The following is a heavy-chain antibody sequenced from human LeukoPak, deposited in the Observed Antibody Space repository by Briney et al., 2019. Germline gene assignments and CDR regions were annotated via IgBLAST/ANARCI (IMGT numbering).Heavy chain of an antibody. CDR1: GYTFSRLH. J-gene: IGHJ4*02. CDR2: ISNDGSDK. V-gene: IGHV3-30*18. CDR3: SKRTVRVGYYFDC. D-gene: IGHD2/OR15-2a*01. Sequence: RGRSLTLPCTVSGYTFSRLHIQWVRQAPGKGLEWVAVISNDGSDKSYADSVKGRFTISRINSKNTLYFQMNSLRAEDTAVYFCSKRTVRVGYYFDCLGQATLVTVSS.